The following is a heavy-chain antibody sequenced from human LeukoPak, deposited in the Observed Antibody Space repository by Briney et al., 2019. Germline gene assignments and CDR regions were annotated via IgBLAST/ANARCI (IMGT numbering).Heavy chain of an antibody. J-gene: IGHJ6*03. Sequence: PGGSLRLSCAASGFTFSDYEMNWVRQAPGKGLEWILHISTSGSIIHYADSVKGRFTISRDNAKNSPYLQMNSLRAEDTALYFCARDATTEPGTVYMDVWGKGTTVTISS. CDR3: ARDATTEPGTVYMDV. D-gene: IGHD6-13*01. CDR1: GFTFSDYE. CDR2: ISTSGSII. V-gene: IGHV3-48*03.